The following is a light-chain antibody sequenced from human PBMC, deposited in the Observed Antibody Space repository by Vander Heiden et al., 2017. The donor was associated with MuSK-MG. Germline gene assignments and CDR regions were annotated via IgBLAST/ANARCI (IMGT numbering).Light chain of an antibody. V-gene: IGLV3-19*01. J-gene: IGLJ3*02. Sequence: SSELTQDPAVSVALGQPVRITCQGDSLRGYYASWYPQKPGQAPVLVIYGKNNRPSGIPDRFSGSSSGNTASLTITGAQAEDEADYYCNSRDSSGNHWVFGGGTKLTVL. CDR3: NSRDSSGNHWV. CDR2: GKN. CDR1: SLRGYY.